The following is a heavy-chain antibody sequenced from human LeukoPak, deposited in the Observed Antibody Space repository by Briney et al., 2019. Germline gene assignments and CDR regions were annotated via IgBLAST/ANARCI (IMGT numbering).Heavy chain of an antibody. J-gene: IGHJ6*02. Sequence: GGSLRLSCAASGFTFSSYWMTWVRQAPGKGLEWVANIKQDGSEKYYVDSVKVQFTISRDNAKNSLYLQMDSLRVEDTAVYYCARDRLWFGEFLSPTQPHYYYGMDVWGQGTTVTVSS. CDR3: ARDRLWFGEFLSPTQPHYYYGMDV. CDR1: GFTFSSYW. CDR2: IKQDGSEK. D-gene: IGHD3-10*01. V-gene: IGHV3-7*01.